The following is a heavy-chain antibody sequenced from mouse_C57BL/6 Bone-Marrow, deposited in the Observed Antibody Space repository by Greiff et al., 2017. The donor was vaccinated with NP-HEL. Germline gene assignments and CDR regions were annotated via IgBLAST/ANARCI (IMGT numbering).Heavy chain of an antibody. CDR3: ARQRGYAMDY. J-gene: IGHJ4*01. V-gene: IGHV5-17*01. CDR2: ISSGSSTI. CDR1: GFTFSDYG. Sequence: DVHLVESGGGLVKPGGSLKLSCAASGFTFSDYGMHWVRQAPEKGLEWVAYISSGSSTIYYADTVKGRFTISRDNAKNTLFLQMTSLRSEDTAMYYCARQRGYAMDYWGQGTSVTVSS.